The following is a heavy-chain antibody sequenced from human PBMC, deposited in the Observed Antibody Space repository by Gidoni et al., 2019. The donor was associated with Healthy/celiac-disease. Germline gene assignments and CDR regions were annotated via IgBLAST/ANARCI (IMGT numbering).Heavy chain of an antibody. J-gene: IGHJ6*02. CDR2: ISYDGSNK. D-gene: IGHD2-2*01. CDR1: GFTFSSYA. Sequence: QVQLVESGGGVVQPGRSLRLSWAASGFTFSSYAMHWVRQAPGKGLEWVAVISYDGSNKYYADSVKGRFTISRDNSKNTLYLQMNSLRAEDTAVYYCARVVPAATYGMDVWGQGTTVTVSS. CDR3: ARVVPAATYGMDV. V-gene: IGHV3-30-3*01.